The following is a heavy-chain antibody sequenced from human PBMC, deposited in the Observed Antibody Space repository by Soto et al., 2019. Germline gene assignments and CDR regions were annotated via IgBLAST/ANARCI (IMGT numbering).Heavy chain of an antibody. CDR1: GLHFSTYS. J-gene: IGHJ6*02. V-gene: IGHV3-23*01. CDR3: AKGNHRSSGYYLNGYYYGMDV. CDR2: VSASGLNT. D-gene: IGHD3-22*01. Sequence: GVSLRLSCAASGLHFSTYSMAWVRQDPGKGLEWVSGVSASGLNTDYADPVKGRFYISRDNSKNTLYLQMNSLRAEDTAVYYCAKGNHRSSGYYLNGYYYGMDVWGQGTTVTVSS.